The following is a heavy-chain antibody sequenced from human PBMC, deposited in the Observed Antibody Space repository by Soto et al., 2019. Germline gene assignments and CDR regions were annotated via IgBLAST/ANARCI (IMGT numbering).Heavy chain of an antibody. J-gene: IGHJ4*02. Sequence: VQLLESGGGLVQPGGSLRLSCVGSGFFFSSYTMTWVRQAPGKGLEWVSSFSATSENTYYADSVRGRFTISRDNSKNTLFLQMNSQTAEDTAMYYCAKARHQQWVRIPFDYGGQGILVSVSS. CDR1: GFFFSSYT. CDR3: AKARHQQWVRIPFDY. V-gene: IGHV3-23*01. CDR2: FSATSENT. D-gene: IGHD6-19*01.